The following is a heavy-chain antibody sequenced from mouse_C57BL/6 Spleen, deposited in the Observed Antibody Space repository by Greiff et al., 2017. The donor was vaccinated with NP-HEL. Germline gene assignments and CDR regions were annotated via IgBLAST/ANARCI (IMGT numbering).Heavy chain of an antibody. CDR2: ISDGGSYI. CDR1: GFTFSSYA. D-gene: IGHD2-3*01. CDR3: ARDCYYTGYYDMDY. J-gene: IGHJ4*01. V-gene: IGHV5-4*01. Sequence: EVKLKESGGGLVKPGGSLKLSCAASGFTFSSYAMSWVRQTPEKGLEWVASISDGGSYIYYPDNVKGRFTISRDNAKNNLYLQSTHLKSENTAMYYGARDCYYTGYYDMDYWGQGTTVTVSS.